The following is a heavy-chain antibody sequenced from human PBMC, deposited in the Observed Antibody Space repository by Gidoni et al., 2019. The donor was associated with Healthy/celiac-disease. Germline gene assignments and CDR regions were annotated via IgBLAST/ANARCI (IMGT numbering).Heavy chain of an antibody. D-gene: IGHD6-6*01. CDR1: GFNFSSYS. CDR2: ISSSSSYI. Sequence: EVQLVESGGGLVKPGGSLRLSCAASGFNFSSYSMNWVRQAPGKGLEWVSSISSSSSYIYYADSVTGRFTISRDNAKNSLYLQMNSLRAEDTAVYYCARGVAARPGYFQHRGQGTLVTVSS. V-gene: IGHV3-21*01. CDR3: ARGVAARPGYFQH. J-gene: IGHJ1*01.